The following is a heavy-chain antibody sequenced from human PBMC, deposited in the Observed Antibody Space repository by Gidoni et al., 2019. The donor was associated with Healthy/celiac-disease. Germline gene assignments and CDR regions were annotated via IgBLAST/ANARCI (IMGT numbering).Heavy chain of an antibody. V-gene: IGHV1-8*01. J-gene: IGHJ5*02. CDR3: ARVMTRTYSSSLWWFDP. Sequence: QVQLVQSGAEVKKPGASVKVSCKASGYTFTSYDINWVRQATGQGLEWMGWMNPNSGNTGYAQKCQGRVTMTRNTSISTAYMELSSLRSEDTAVYYCARVMTRTYSSSLWWFDPWGQGTLVTVSS. CDR1: GYTFTSYD. CDR2: MNPNSGNT. D-gene: IGHD6-6*01.